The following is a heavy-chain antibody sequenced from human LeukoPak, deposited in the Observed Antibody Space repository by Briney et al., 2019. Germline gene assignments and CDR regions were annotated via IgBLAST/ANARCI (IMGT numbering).Heavy chain of an antibody. J-gene: IGHJ4*02. CDR1: GFPFTTYA. D-gene: IGHD6-6*01. CDR3: TKPGARYSASSNFDS. CDR2: ISNSGYNT. Sequence: GGSLRLSCAASGFPFTTYAMSWVRQPPGKGLEWVSAISNSGYNTYYADSEERRFTISRHNSKHTFFLQINALRAEDRGMYYCTKPGARYSASSNFDSWGQGALVTVSS. V-gene: IGHV3-23*01.